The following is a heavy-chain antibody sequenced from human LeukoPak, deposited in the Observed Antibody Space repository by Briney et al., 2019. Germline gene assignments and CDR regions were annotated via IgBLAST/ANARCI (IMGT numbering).Heavy chain of an antibody. D-gene: IGHD3-22*01. Sequence: PSVKVSCKASGYTFTVYYMHCVPRAPGQGLEWMGWINPNSGGTNYAQKFQGRVTMTRDTSISTAYMELSRLRSDDTAVYYCAREILGYNDSSGSPDYWGQGTLVTVSS. CDR1: GYTFTVYY. CDR3: AREILGYNDSSGSPDY. CDR2: INPNSGGT. V-gene: IGHV1-2*02. J-gene: IGHJ4*02.